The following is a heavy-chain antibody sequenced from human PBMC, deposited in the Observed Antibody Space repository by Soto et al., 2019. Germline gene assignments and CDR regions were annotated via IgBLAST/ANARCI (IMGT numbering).Heavy chain of an antibody. J-gene: IGHJ3*02. Sequence: GGSLRLSCAASGFTFSSYWMSWVRQAPGKGLEWVANIKQDGSEKYYVDSVKGRFTISGGNAKNSLYLQMNSLRAEDTAVYYCARDRRHGTGDAFDIWGQGTMVTVSS. CDR3: ARDRRHGTGDAFDI. CDR2: IKQDGSEK. CDR1: GFTFSSYW. V-gene: IGHV3-7*01. D-gene: IGHD1-1*01.